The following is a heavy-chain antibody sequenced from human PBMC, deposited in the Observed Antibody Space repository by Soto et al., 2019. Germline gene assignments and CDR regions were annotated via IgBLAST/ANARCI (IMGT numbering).Heavy chain of an antibody. J-gene: IGHJ6*02. CDR3: AKATDRYGYYYYGMDV. D-gene: IGHD3-9*01. CDR2: ISGSGGST. Sequence: TASGFTFSSYAMSWVRQAPVKGLEWVSAISGSGGSTYYADSVKGRFTISRDNSKNTLYLQMNSLRAEDTAVYYCAKATDRYGYYYYGMDVWGQGTTVTVSS. CDR1: GFTFSSYA. V-gene: IGHV3-23*01.